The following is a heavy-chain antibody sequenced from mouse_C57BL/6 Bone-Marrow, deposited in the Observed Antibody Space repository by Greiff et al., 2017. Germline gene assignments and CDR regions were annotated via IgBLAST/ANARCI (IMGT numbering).Heavy chain of an antibody. CDR1: GYAFSSSW. Sequence: QVQLQQSGPELVKPGASVKISCKASGYAFSSSWMNWVKQRPGKGLEWIGRIYPGDGDTNYNGKFKGKATLTADKSSSTAYMQLSSLTSEYSAVYFCATNWDDYWGQGTTLTVSS. CDR3: ATNWDDY. V-gene: IGHV1-82*01. J-gene: IGHJ2*01. D-gene: IGHD4-1*01. CDR2: IYPGDGDT.